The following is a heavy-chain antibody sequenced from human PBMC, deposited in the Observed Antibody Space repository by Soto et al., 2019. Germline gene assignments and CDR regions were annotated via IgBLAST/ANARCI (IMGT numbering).Heavy chain of an antibody. CDR1: GGSFSGYY. CDR2: INHSGST. CDR3: AKGHSSSWYGMGY. Sequence: AVSGGSFSGYYWSWIRQPPGKGLEWIGEINHSGSTNYNPSLKSRVTISVDTSKNQFSLKLSSVTAADTAVYYCAKGHSSSWYGMGYRGQGTLVTVPQ. J-gene: IGHJ4*02. D-gene: IGHD6-13*01. V-gene: IGHV4-34*01.